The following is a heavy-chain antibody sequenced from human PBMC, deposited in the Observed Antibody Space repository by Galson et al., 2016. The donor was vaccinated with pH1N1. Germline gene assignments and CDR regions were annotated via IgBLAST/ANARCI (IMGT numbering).Heavy chain of an antibody. CDR1: GGTFSSYA. Sequence: SVKVSCKASGGTFSSYAIGWVRQAPGQGLEWMGGIIPLFRTTNYAQRFHGRVTITADESTSTAYMELSSLRSEDTAIYYCASPAIVRGVVYYHYGMDVWGQGTTVTVSS. CDR3: ASPAIVRGVVYYHYGMDV. J-gene: IGHJ6*02. D-gene: IGHD3-10*01. CDR2: IIPLFRTT. V-gene: IGHV1-69*13.